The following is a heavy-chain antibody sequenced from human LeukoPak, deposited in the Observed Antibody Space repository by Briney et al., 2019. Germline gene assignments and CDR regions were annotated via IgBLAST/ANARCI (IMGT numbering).Heavy chain of an antibody. J-gene: IGHJ3*02. V-gene: IGHV3-48*01. D-gene: IGHD5-24*01. CDR1: GFTFSSYS. CDR2: ISSSSSSTI. Sequence: GGSLRLSCAASGFTFSSYSMNWVRQAPGKGLEWVSYISSSSSSTIYYADSVKGRFTISRDNAKNSLYLQMNSLRAEDTAVYYCARGNGYNLDAFDIWGQGTMVTVSS. CDR3: ARGNGYNLDAFDI.